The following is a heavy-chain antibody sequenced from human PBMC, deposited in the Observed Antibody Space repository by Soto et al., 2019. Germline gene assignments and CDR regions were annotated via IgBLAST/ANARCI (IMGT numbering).Heavy chain of an antibody. J-gene: IGHJ4*02. V-gene: IGHV1-18*01. D-gene: IGHD6-19*01. CDR1: GYTFTSYG. CDR3: ARDPDSSGWSRNFDY. Sequence: ASVKVSCKASGYTFTSYGISWVRQAPGQGLEWMGWISAYNGNTNYAQKLQGRVTMTTDTSTSTAYMELRSLRSDDTAVYYCARDPDSSGWSRNFDYWGQGTLVTVAS. CDR2: ISAYNGNT.